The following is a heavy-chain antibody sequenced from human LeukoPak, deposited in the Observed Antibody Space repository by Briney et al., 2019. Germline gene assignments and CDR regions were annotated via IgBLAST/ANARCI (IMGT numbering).Heavy chain of an antibody. D-gene: IGHD4-17*01. CDR1: GGSISSGDYY. J-gene: IGHJ3*02. V-gene: IGHV4-30-4*01. Sequence: SETLSLTCTVSGGSISSGDYYWSWIRQPPGKGLEWIGYIYYSGSTYYNPSLKSRVTISVDTSKNQFSLKLSSVTAADTAVYYCVGGDYWGAFDIWGQGTMVTVSS. CDR2: IYYSGST. CDR3: VGGDYWGAFDI.